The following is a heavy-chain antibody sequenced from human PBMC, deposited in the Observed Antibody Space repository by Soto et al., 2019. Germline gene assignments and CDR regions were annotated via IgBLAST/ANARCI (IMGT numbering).Heavy chain of an antibody. D-gene: IGHD3-22*01. CDR3: ARGPVDSSGYYYFVPAP. V-gene: IGHV3-21*01. Sequence: GGSLRLSCAASGFTFSSYSMNWVRQAPGKGLEWVSSISSSSSYIYYADSVKGRFTISRDNAKNSLYLQKNSLRAEDTAVYYCARGPVDSSGYYYFVPAPWGQGTLVTVSS. CDR1: GFTFSSYS. CDR2: ISSSSSYI. J-gene: IGHJ5*02.